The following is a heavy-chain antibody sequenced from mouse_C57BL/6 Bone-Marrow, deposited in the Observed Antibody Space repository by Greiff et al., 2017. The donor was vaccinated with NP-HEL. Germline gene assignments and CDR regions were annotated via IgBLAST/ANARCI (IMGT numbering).Heavy chain of an antibody. D-gene: IGHD2-2*01. Sequence: VHVKQSGAELVRPGASVKLSCTASGFNIKDDYMHWVKQRPEQGLEWIGWIDPENGDTEYASKFQGKATITADTSSNTAYLQLSSLTSEDTAVYYCTTSMVTSWFAYWGQGTLVTVSA. J-gene: IGHJ3*01. CDR2: IDPENGDT. V-gene: IGHV14-4*01. CDR1: GFNIKDDY. CDR3: TTSMVTSWFAY.